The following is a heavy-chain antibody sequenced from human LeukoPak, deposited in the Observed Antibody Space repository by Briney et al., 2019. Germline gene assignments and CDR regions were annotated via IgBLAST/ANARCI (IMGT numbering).Heavy chain of an antibody. CDR2: ISSSNRTI. V-gene: IGHV3-48*04. Sequence: GGSLRFSCAVSGFTLSDYSMNWVRQAPGKGLEWVSYISSSNRTIKYADFVRGRFTVSRDNAKKSLHLQMNNLTTEDTAVYFCVRDVGRYYYDSTGEDYWGQGTLVTVSS. J-gene: IGHJ4*02. D-gene: IGHD3-22*01. CDR1: GFTLSDYS. CDR3: VRDVGRYYYDSTGEDY.